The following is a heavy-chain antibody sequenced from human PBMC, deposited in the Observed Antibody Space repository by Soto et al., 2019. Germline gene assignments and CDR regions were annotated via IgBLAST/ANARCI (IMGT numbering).Heavy chain of an antibody. CDR3: ARLGDNLDY. Sequence: SETLSLTCTVSGGSISSYYWSWIRQSPGKRLEWIGFIDYSGSTNYNPSLKSRVTLSVDTSKNQFSLKLSSVTAADTAIYYCARLGDNLDYWGQGTLVTVSS. CDR2: IDYSGST. J-gene: IGHJ4*02. CDR1: GGSISSYY. V-gene: IGHV4-59*08. D-gene: IGHD2-21*02.